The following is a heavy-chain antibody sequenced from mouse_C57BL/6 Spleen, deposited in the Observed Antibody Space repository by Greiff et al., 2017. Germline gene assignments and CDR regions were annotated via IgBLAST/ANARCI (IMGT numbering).Heavy chain of an antibody. CDR2: INYDGSST. J-gene: IGHJ4*01. V-gene: IGHV5-16*01. CDR1: GFTFSDYY. Sequence: DVKLVESEGGLVQPGSSMKLSCTASGFTFSDYYMAWVRQVPEKGLEWVANINYDGSSTYYLDSLKSRFIISRDNAKNILYLQMSSLKSEDTATYYCARGGGNGNYDYAMDYWGQGTSVTVSS. CDR3: ARGGGNGNYDYAMDY. D-gene: IGHD2-1*01.